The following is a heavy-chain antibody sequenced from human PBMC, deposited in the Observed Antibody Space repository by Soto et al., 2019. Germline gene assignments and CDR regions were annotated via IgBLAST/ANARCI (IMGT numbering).Heavy chain of an antibody. D-gene: IGHD2-2*01. CDR2: IKQDGSEK. Sequence: EVQLVESGGGLVQPEGSLRLSCAASGFTFSSYWMTWVRQAPGKGLEWVANIKQDGSEKYYVDSVKGRFSISRDNAKNSLYLQMNSLRAEDTAVYYCAVHPPARDYWGQGTLVTVSS. CDR1: GFTFSSYW. V-gene: IGHV3-7*01. J-gene: IGHJ4*02. CDR3: AVHPPARDY.